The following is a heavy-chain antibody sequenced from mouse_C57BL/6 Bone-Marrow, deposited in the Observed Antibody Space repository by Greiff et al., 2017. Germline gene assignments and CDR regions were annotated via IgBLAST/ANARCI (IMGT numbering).Heavy chain of an antibody. V-gene: IGHV5-6*01. CDR2: ISSGGSYT. CDR3: ARNYYAMDY. J-gene: IGHJ4*01. CDR1: GFTFSSYG. Sequence: EVQGVESGGDLVKPGGSLKLSCAASGFTFSSYGMSWVRQTPDKRLEWVATISSGGSYTNYPDSVKGRFTISRDNAKNTLYLQMSSLKSEDTAMYYCARNYYAMDYWGQGTSVTVSS.